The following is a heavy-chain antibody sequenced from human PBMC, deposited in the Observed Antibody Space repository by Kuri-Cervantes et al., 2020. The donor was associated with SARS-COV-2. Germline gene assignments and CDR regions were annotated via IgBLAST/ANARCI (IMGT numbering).Heavy chain of an antibody. CDR2: IYPGDSDT. V-gene: IGHV5-51*01. Sequence: GGSLRLSCKGSGYSFTSYWIGWVRQIPGKGLEWMGIIYPGDSDTRYSPSSQGQVTISSDNSISTAYLQWSSLKASDTAMYYCARLNRSWYPHYFDYWGQGTLVTVSS. CDR1: GYSFTSYW. J-gene: IGHJ4*02. CDR3: ARLNRSWYPHYFDY. D-gene: IGHD6-13*01.